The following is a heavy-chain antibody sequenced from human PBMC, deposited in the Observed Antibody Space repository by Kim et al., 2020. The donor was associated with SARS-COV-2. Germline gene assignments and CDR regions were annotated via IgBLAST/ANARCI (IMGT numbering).Heavy chain of an antibody. V-gene: IGHV3-33*01. CDR3: ACQSLGTCSY. CDR2: NK. J-gene: IGHJ4*02. D-gene: IGHD1-1*01. Sequence: NKYYADSVKGRFTISRDNSKNTLYLQMNSLRAEDTAVYYCACQSLGTCSYWGQGTLVTVSS.